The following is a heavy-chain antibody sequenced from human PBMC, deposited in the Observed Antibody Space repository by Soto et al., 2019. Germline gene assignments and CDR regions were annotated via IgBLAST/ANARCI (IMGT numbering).Heavy chain of an antibody. CDR1: GFTFSSYA. CDR2: ISGSRGST. J-gene: IGHJ4*02. CDR3: AKDKCSISCPSDY. Sequence: EVQLLESGGGLVQPGGSLRLSCAASGFTFSSYAMSWVRQAPGKGLEWVSAISGSRGSTYYADSVKGRFTISRDNSKNTLYLQMNSLRAEDTAVYYCAKDKCSISCPSDYWGQGTLVTVSS. D-gene: IGHD2-2*01. V-gene: IGHV3-23*01.